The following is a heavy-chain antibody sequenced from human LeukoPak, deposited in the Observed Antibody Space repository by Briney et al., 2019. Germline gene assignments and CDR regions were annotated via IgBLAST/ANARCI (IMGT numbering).Heavy chain of an antibody. D-gene: IGHD1-26*01. CDR1: GFTFSSYG. Sequence: GGSLRLSCAASGFTFSSYGMHWVRQAPGQGLEWMGWISAYNGNTNYAQKLQGRVTMTTDTSTSTAYMELRSLRSDDTAVYYCARVLVGAHKIFDYWGQGTLVTVSS. CDR3: ARVLVGAHKIFDY. J-gene: IGHJ4*02. V-gene: IGHV1-18*01. CDR2: ISAYNGNT.